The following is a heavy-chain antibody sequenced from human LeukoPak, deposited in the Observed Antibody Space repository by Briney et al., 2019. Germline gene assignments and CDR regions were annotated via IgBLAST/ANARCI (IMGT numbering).Heavy chain of an antibody. D-gene: IGHD3-10*01. V-gene: IGHV3-30-3*01. CDR1: GFSFSPYA. CDR2: ISYGGSEK. J-gene: IGHJ4*02. CDR3: ARERTGNFDY. Sequence: PGGSLRLSCAASGFSFSPYAMHWVRQAPGKGLEWVAVISYGGSEKYYADSVKGRFTISRDNSKNTLYLQMNSLRAEDTAVYYCARERTGNFDYWGQGTLVTVSS.